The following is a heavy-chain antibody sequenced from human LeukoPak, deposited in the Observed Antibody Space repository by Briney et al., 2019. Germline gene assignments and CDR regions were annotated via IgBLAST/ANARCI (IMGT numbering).Heavy chain of an antibody. CDR1: GFTFSSYA. Sequence: GGSLRLSCAASGFTFSSYAMHWVRQAPGKGLEWVAVIWYDGSNKYYAGSVKGRFTISRDNSKNTLYLQMNSLRAEDTAVYYCAGDSNGNYDYWGQGTLVTVSS. CDR2: IWYDGSNK. V-gene: IGHV3-33*08. CDR3: AGDSNGNYDY. D-gene: IGHD4-17*01. J-gene: IGHJ4*02.